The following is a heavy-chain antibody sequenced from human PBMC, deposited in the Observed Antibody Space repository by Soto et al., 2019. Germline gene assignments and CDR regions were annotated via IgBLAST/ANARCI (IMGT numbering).Heavy chain of an antibody. CDR2: IKQDGSEK. CDR3: ARDMDTAMGRSYYYYGMDV. J-gene: IGHJ6*02. Sequence: GGSLRLSCAASGFTFSSYWMSWVRQAPGKGLEWVANIKQDGSEKYYVDSVKGRFTISRDNAKSSLYLQMNSLRAEDTAVYYCARDMDTAMGRSYYYYGMDVWGQGTTVTVSS. D-gene: IGHD5-18*01. V-gene: IGHV3-7*03. CDR1: GFTFSSYW.